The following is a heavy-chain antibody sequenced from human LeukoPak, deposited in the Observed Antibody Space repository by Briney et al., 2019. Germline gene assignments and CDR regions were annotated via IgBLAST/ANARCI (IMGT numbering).Heavy chain of an antibody. Sequence: SETLSLTCTVPGGSIFSSNSYWGWIRQPPGKGLEWIGSIYYSGNTYYNASLKSRVTISVDTSKNQFSLKLNSVTAADTAVYYCARQTGAGLFTLPGGQGTLVTVSS. CDR3: ARQTGAGLFTLP. V-gene: IGHV4-39*01. D-gene: IGHD1-1*01. CDR1: GGSIFSSNSY. J-gene: IGHJ4*02. CDR2: IYYSGNT.